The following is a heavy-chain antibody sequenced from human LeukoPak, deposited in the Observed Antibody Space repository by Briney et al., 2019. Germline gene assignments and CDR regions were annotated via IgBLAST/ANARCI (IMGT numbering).Heavy chain of an antibody. CDR2: ISFDGSGK. D-gene: IGHD3-22*01. V-gene: IGHV3-30*04. CDR3: ARKDYSGSSGFVFGY. Sequence: GGSLRLSCAASGFTFSRYTMHWVRQAPGKGLEWVAVISFDGSGKYYADSVKGRFTISRDDSRNTMYLQMDSLRAEDTAVYYCARKDYSGSSGFVFGYWGQGTLVTVSS. CDR1: GFTFSRYT. J-gene: IGHJ4*02.